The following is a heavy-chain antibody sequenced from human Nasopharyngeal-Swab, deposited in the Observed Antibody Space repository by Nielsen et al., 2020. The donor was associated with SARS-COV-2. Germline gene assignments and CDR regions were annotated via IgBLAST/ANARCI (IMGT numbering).Heavy chain of an antibody. D-gene: IGHD3-10*01. CDR1: GFTVSSNY. Sequence: GESLKISCAASGFTVSSNYMSWVRQAPGKGLEWVSVIYSGGSTYYADSVKGRFTISRDNSKNTLYLQVNSLRAEDTAVYYCARDRGGVYSYYGMDVWGQGTTVTVSS. V-gene: IGHV3-53*01. CDR3: ARDRGGVYSYYGMDV. CDR2: IYSGGST. J-gene: IGHJ6*02.